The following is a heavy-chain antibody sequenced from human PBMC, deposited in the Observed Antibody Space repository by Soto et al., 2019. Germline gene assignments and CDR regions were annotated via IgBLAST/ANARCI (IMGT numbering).Heavy chain of an antibody. CDR3: ARGIHCSGGSCYYYFDY. J-gene: IGHJ4*02. D-gene: IGHD2-15*01. CDR1: GGTFSSYA. Sequence: QVQLVQSGAEVKKPGSSVMVSCKASGGTFSSYAISWVRQAPGQGLEWMGGIIPIFGTANYAQKFQGRVTITADESTSTAYMELSSLRSEDTAVYYCARGIHCSGGSCYYYFDYWGQGTLVTVSS. CDR2: IIPIFGTA. V-gene: IGHV1-69*01.